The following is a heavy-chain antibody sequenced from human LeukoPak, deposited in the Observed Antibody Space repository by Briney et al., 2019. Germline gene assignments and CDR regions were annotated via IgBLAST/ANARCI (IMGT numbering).Heavy chain of an antibody. V-gene: IGHV4-39*01. CDR1: GGSISSSSYY. J-gene: IGHJ5*02. D-gene: IGHD3-3*01. CDR3: ARHEPEFLELPGWFDP. CDR2: IYYSGST. Sequence: PSETLSLTCTVSGGSISSSSYYWGWIRQPPGQGLEWIGSIYYSGSTYYNPSLKSRVTISVDTSKTQFSLKLSSGTAADTAVYYCARHEPEFLELPGWFDPWGQETLVTVSS.